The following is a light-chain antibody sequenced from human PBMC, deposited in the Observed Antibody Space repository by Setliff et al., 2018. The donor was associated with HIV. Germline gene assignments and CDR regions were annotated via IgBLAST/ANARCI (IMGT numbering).Light chain of an antibody. CDR3: CSYTADTTLYV. J-gene: IGLJ1*01. V-gene: IGLV2-23*02. CDR2: EVN. Sequence: QSVLTQPASVSGSPGQSITIPCTGTNSDIGSYNLVSWYQQHPGRAPKLIIYEVNKRPSEVSSRFSGSKSGNTASLTISDLQADDEADYYCCSYTADTTLYVFATGTKVTVL. CDR1: NSDIGSYNL.